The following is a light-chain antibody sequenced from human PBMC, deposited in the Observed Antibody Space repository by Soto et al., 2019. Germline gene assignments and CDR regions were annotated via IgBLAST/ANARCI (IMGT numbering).Light chain of an antibody. CDR2: GAS. CDR3: QHYGSSRWT. J-gene: IGKJ1*01. Sequence: EIVLTQSPGTLSLSPGERATLSCRASQSVSSNYLAWYQQKPGQAPRLLIYGASSRATVIPNRFSGSGSGKDFPLTISRLEPEDFALYYCQHYGSSRWTFGQGTRVDI. CDR1: QSVSSNY. V-gene: IGKV3-20*01.